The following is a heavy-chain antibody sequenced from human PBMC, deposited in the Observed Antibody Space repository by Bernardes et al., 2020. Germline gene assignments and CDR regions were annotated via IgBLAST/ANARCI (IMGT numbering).Heavy chain of an antibody. Sequence: SVKVSCKASGGTFSSYAISWVRQAPGQGLEWMGGIIPIFGTANYAQKFQGRVTITADKSTSTAYMELSSLRSEDTAVYYCARAHYCGGDCQGWFDPWGQGTLVTVSS. D-gene: IGHD2-21*01. CDR2: IIPIFGTA. V-gene: IGHV1-69*06. J-gene: IGHJ5*02. CDR1: GGTFSSYA. CDR3: ARAHYCGGDCQGWFDP.